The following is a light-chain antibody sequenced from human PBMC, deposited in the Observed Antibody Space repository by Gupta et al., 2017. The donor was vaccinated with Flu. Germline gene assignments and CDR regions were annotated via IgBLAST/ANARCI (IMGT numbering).Light chain of an antibody. Sequence: GEMLVEKYPSWYQQKPGQSPLLVIFEIYRRPSGIPERFSGSSSGNTATLTISGTPTMDEADYYCQAWDSDSAEVVFGGGTKLTVL. J-gene: IGLJ2*01. V-gene: IGLV3-1*01. CDR1: MLVEKY. CDR2: EIY. CDR3: QAWDSDSAEVV.